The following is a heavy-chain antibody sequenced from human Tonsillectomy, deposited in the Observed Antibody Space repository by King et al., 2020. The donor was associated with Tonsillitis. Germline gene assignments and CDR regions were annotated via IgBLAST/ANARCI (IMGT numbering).Heavy chain of an antibody. J-gene: IGHJ4*02. CDR3: ARDDSGAAGTCDY. Sequence: VQLVESGAEVKKPGSSVKVSCKASGGTFSSYAISWVRQAPGQGLEWMGGIIPIFGTANYAQKFQGRVMITADESTSTAYMELSSLRSEDTAVYYCARDDSGAAGTCDYWGQGTLVTVSS. CDR2: IIPIFGTA. D-gene: IGHD6-13*01. CDR1: GGTFSSYA. V-gene: IGHV1-69*01.